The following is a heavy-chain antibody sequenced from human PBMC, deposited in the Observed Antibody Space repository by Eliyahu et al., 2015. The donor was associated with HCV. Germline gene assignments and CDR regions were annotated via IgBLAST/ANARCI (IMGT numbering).Heavy chain of an antibody. CDR3: ASGGGGIAVTGTGGWFDP. V-gene: IGHV4-59*01. Sequence: QVQLQESGPGLVKPSETLSLTCPVSGGXXXTYYWSXSRQPPGKGLEWVGYIHYSGSTNYNPXXXSXVXISVDTSKNQFSLKLTSVTAADTAMYYCASGGGGIAVTGTGGWFDPWGQGTLVTVSS. J-gene: IGHJ5*02. CDR2: IHYSGST. D-gene: IGHD6-19*01. CDR1: GGXXXTYY.